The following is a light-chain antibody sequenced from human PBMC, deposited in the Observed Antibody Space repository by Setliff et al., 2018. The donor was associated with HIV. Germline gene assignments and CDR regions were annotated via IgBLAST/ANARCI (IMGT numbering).Light chain of an antibody. J-gene: IGKJ4*01. Sequence: EIVMTQSPAALSVSPGERATLSCRASQDIIDSRVAWYRQKPGQAPRLLIYDASTRATGIPARFSGSGSGTDFTFTISSLQSEDFAVYYCQQYNNWQVTFGGGTKVDIK. CDR1: QDIIDSR. V-gene: IGKV3D-15*01. CDR3: QQYNNWQVT. CDR2: DAS.